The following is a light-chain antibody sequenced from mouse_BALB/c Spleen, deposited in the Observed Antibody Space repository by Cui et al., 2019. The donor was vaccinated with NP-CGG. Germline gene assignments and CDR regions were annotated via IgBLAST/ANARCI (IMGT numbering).Light chain of an antibody. CDR1: TGAVTTSNY. V-gene: IGLV1*01. J-gene: IGLJ1*01. CDR3: ALWYSNHWV. Sequence: QAVVTEESARTTSPGETVTLTRRSSTGAVTTSNYANWVQEKPDHLFTGLIGGINNRAPGVPARFSGSLIGDKAALTITGAQTEDEAIYFCALWYSNHWVFGGGTKLTVL. CDR2: GIN.